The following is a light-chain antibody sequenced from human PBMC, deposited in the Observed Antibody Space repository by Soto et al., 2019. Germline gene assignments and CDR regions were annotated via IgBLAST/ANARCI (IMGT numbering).Light chain of an antibody. CDR1: QSVSSSY. V-gene: IGKV3-20*01. Sequence: EIVLTQSPGTLSLSPGERATLSCRASQSVSSSYLAWYQQKPGQAPRLLIYGASSRATGIPDRFSGSGSGTGSTLTISRLEPEDCAVYYCQQYGSSLVTFGQGTKVEIK. J-gene: IGKJ1*01. CDR2: GAS. CDR3: QQYGSSLVT.